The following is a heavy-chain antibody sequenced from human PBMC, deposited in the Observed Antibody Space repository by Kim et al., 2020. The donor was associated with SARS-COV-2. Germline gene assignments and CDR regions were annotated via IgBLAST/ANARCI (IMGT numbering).Heavy chain of an antibody. J-gene: IGHJ6*02. V-gene: IGHV1-69*01. CDR3: ARGGMDV. CDR2: FGTA. Sequence: FGTANSAQEFQGRVTITEDESTSTAYMGLSSLRSEDTAVYYCARGGMDVWGQGPTVTVSS.